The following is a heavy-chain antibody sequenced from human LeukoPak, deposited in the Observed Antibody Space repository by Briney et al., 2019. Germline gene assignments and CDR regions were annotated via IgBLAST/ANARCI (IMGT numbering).Heavy chain of an antibody. CDR1: GYAFTGYY. D-gene: IGHD5-18*01. CDR3: ARLSLDTAMGAYYGMDV. J-gene: IGHJ6*02. Sequence: GASVKVSCKASGYAFTGYYMHWVRQAPGQGLEWMGWINPDSGGTYYAQKFQGRVTMTRDTSISTAYMELSRLRSDDTAVYYCARLSLDTAMGAYYGMDVWGQGTTVTVSS. CDR2: INPDSGGT. V-gene: IGHV1-2*02.